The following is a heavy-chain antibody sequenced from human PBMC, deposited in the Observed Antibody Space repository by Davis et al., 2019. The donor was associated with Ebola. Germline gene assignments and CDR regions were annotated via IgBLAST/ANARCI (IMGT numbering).Heavy chain of an antibody. D-gene: IGHD5-24*01. CDR2: IYPGDTET. J-gene: IGHJ4*02. CDR3: ARDRRDGYPYYFDS. Sequence: GESLKISCTGSGYSFTSYWIAWVRQMPGKGLECMGIIYPGDTETRYSPSFQGQVTISADKSITTAYLQWSSLKASDTAMYYCARDRRDGYPYYFDSWGQGTLVTVSS. CDR1: GYSFTSYW. V-gene: IGHV5-51*01.